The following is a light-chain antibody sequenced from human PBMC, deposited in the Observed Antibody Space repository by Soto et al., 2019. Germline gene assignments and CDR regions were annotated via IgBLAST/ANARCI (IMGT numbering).Light chain of an antibody. CDR2: SAS. CDR1: QSVSAW. J-gene: IGKJ4*01. Sequence: DIQMTQSPSTLSASVGDRVTITCRASQSVSAWLAWYQQKPGKAPERLIYSASTVETGVPSRFSGSGSETEFTLTIISLRPDDFATYYCQQYESYPLTFGGGTRIEIK. CDR3: QQYESYPLT. V-gene: IGKV1-5*03.